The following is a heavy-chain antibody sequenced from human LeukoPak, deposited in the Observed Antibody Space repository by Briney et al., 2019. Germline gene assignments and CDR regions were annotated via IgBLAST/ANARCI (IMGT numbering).Heavy chain of an antibody. Sequence: PGGSLRLSCAASGFTFSSYWMSWVRQAPGKGLEWVANIKQDGSEKYYVDSVKGRFTISRDNAKNSLYLQMNSLRAEDTAVYYCARESPDLGSPGVFDIWGQGTMVTVSS. CDR2: IKQDGSEK. CDR1: GFTFSSYW. V-gene: IGHV3-7*01. J-gene: IGHJ3*02. D-gene: IGHD2-8*01. CDR3: ARESPDLGSPGVFDI.